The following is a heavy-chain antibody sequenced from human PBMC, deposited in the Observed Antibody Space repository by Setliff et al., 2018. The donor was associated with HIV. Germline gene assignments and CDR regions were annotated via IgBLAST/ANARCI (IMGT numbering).Heavy chain of an antibody. Sequence: PGGSLRLSCAASGFTFSSYGMHWVRQAPGKGLEWVAVIWYDGSNKYYADSVKGRFTISRDNSKNTLYLQMNSLRAEDTAVYYCARVRLYSSALDYWGQGTLVTVSS. CDR2: IWYDGSNK. CDR3: ARVRLYSSALDY. J-gene: IGHJ4*02. V-gene: IGHV3-33*01. D-gene: IGHD3-22*01. CDR1: GFTFSSYG.